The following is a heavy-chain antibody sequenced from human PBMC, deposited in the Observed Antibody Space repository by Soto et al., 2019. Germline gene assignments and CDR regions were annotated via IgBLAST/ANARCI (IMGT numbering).Heavy chain of an antibody. Sequence: PGGSLRLSCAASGFTFSSYGMHWVRQAPGKGLEWVAVISYDGSNKYYADSVKGRFTISRDNSKNTLYLQMNSLRAEDTAVYYCAKTAKNRNLAAPGWFDPWGQGTLVTSPQ. D-gene: IGHD2-15*01. CDR1: GFTFSSYG. CDR2: ISYDGSNK. J-gene: IGHJ5*02. V-gene: IGHV3-30*18. CDR3: AKTAKNRNLAAPGWFDP.